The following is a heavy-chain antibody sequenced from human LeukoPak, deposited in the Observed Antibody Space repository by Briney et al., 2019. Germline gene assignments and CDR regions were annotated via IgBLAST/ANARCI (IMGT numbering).Heavy chain of an antibody. D-gene: IGHD6-19*01. CDR2: INPNSGGT. V-gene: IGHV1-2*02. CDR1: GYTFTGYY. CDR3: ARDLLIAVAGTYYYYYGMDV. Sequence: ASVKVSCKASGYTFTGYYMHWVRQAPGQGLEWMGWINPNSGGTNYAQKFQGRVTITRDTSASTAYMELSSLRSEDTAVYYCARDLLIAVAGTYYYYYGMDVWGQGTTVTVSS. J-gene: IGHJ6*02.